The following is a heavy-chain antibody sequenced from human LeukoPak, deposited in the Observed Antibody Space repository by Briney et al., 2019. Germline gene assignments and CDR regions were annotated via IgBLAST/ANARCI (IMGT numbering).Heavy chain of an antibody. CDR2: ISYSGST. CDR1: GDSISNYY. J-gene: IGHJ4*02. V-gene: IGHV4-59*01. Sequence: SEILSLTCTVSGDSISNYYWSWIRQPPGKGLEWIGYISYSGSTNYNTSLKSRVTISVDTSKNQFSLKVSSVTAADTAVYYYARVGRGDYVWGSYSFDYWGQGTLVTVSS. CDR3: ARVGRGDYVWGSYSFDY. D-gene: IGHD3-16*01.